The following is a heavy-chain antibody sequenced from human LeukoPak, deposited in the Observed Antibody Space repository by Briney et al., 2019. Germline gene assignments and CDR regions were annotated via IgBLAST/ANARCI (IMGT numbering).Heavy chain of an antibody. Sequence: GGSLRLSCAASGFTFSSYAMSWVRQAPGKGLEWVSAISGSGGSTYYADSVKGRFTISRDNSKNTLYLQMNSLRAEDTAVYYCAKGSYDSSGYYYEDYFDYWGQGTLVTVSS. V-gene: IGHV3-23*01. D-gene: IGHD3-22*01. J-gene: IGHJ4*02. CDR1: GFTFSSYA. CDR3: AKGSYDSSGYYYEDYFDY. CDR2: ISGSGGST.